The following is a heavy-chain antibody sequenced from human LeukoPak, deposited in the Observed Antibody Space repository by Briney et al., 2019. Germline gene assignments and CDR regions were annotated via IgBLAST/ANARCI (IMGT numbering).Heavy chain of an antibody. D-gene: IGHD3-3*01. Sequence: GGSLRLSCAASGFTFSSYGMHWVRQAPGKGLEWVAVIWYDGSNKHYADSVKGRFTISRDNSKNTLYLQMNSLRAEDTAVYYCARETYYDFWSGYHAYPPLDYWGQGTLVTVSS. J-gene: IGHJ4*02. V-gene: IGHV3-33*01. CDR3: ARETYYDFWSGYHAYPPLDY. CDR1: GFTFSSYG. CDR2: IWYDGSNK.